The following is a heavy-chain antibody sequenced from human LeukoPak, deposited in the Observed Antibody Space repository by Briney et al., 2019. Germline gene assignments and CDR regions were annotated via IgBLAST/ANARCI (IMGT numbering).Heavy chain of an antibody. Sequence: ASVKVSCKASGYTFTGYYMHWVRQATGQGLEWMGWINPNSGGTNYAQKFHGRVTMTRDTSISTAYMELSRLRSDVTAVYYCAREAGADAFDIWGQGTMVTVSS. V-gene: IGHV1-2*02. CDR3: AREAGADAFDI. CDR2: INPNSGGT. J-gene: IGHJ3*02. CDR1: GYTFTGYY. D-gene: IGHD1-26*01.